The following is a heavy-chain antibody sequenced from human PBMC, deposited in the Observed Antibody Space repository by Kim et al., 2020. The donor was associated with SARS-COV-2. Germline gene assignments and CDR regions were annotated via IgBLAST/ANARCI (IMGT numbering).Heavy chain of an antibody. J-gene: IGHJ6*02. CDR3: IGMATISYYYYGMDV. Sequence: GGSLRLSCAASGFTFSSYGMHWVRQAPGKGLEWVAVISYDGSNKYYADSVKGRFTISRDNSKNTLYLQMNSLRAEDTAVYYCIGMATISYYYYGMDVWGQGTTVTVSS. CDR2: ISYDGSNK. V-gene: IGHV3-30*03. D-gene: IGHD5-12*01. CDR1: GFTFSSYG.